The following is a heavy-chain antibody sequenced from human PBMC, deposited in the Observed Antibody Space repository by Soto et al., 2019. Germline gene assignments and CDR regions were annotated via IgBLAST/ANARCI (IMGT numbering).Heavy chain of an antibody. V-gene: IGHV1-69*02. CDR3: ASSDYDFCFCYQHGRYYYMDV. D-gene: IGHD3-3*01. CDR2: IIPILGIA. J-gene: IGHJ6*03. CDR1: GATFSSYT. Sequence: SVKVSCKASGATFSSYTISWVRQAPGQGLEWMGRIIPILGIAGYAQKFQGRVTITADKSTSTAYMELSSLRSEDTAVYYCASSDYDFCFCYQHGRYYYMDVCGKANTVTVAS.